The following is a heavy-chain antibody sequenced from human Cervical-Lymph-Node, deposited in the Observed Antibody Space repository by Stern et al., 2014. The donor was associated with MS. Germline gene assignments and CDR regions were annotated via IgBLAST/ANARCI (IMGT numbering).Heavy chain of an antibody. CDR3: ARDAHGDSFDY. CDR1: GYTFSRYY. Sequence: QVQLVQSVAEVKKPGASVKVSCEASGYTFSRYYMHWVRQAPGQGLEWMGMINPSDGSTNYAQKFQGRVTMTRDTSTSTVYMELNSLRSDDTAVYYCARDAHGDSFDYWGQGTLVTVSS. D-gene: IGHD4-17*01. CDR2: INPSDGST. J-gene: IGHJ4*02. V-gene: IGHV1-46*01.